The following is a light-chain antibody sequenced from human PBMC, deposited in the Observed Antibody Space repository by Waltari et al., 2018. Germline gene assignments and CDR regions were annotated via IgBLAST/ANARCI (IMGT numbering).Light chain of an antibody. CDR1: QSVLYSSDNKNY. V-gene: IGKV4-1*01. CDR3: QQYYSFPQT. CDR2: WAS. J-gene: IGKJ1*01. Sequence: DIVMTQSPDSLAVSLGERATINCKSSQSVLYSSDNKNYLTWYQQKPGQPPELLIYWASTREAGVPDRFSGRGSGTDFTLTISRLQAEDVAVYYCQQYYSFPQTFGQGTKVEIK.